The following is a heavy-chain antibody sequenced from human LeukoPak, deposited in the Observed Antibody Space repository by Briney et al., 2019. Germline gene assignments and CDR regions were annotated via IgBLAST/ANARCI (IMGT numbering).Heavy chain of an antibody. V-gene: IGHV3-30-3*01. CDR3: ARSPAAIHFDY. Sequence: GGSLRLSCAASGFTFSSYAMHWVRQAPGKGLEWVAVISYDGSNKYYADSVKGRFTISRDNSKNTLYLQMNSLRAEDTAVYYCARSPAAIHFDYWGQGTLVTVSS. CDR1: GFTFSSYA. CDR2: ISYDGSNK. J-gene: IGHJ4*02. D-gene: IGHD2-2*01.